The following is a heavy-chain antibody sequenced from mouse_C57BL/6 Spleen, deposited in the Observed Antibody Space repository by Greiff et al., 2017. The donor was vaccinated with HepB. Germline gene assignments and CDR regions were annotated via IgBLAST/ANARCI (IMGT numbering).Heavy chain of an antibody. CDR3: ARKEGYDLFAY. D-gene: IGHD2-3*01. Sequence: QVQLQQPGAELVMPGASVKLSCKASGYTFTSYWMHWVKQRPGQGLEWIGEIDPSDSYTNYNQKFKGKSTLTVDKSSSTAYMQLSSLTSEDSAVYYCARKEGYDLFAYWGQGTLVTVSA. CDR2: IDPSDSYT. CDR1: GYTFTSYW. J-gene: IGHJ3*01. V-gene: IGHV1-69*01.